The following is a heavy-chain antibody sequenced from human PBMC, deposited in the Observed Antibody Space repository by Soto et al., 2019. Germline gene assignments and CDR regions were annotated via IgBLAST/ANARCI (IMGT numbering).Heavy chain of an antibody. CDR2: ISAYNGNT. Sequence: ASVKVSCKASGYTFTSYGISWVRQAPGQGLEWMGWISAYNGNTNYAQKLQGRVTMTTDTSTSTAYMELRSLRSDDTAVYYCARAPLLLMITFGGVIVDYWGQGTLVTVSS. V-gene: IGHV1-18*01. D-gene: IGHD3-16*02. J-gene: IGHJ4*02. CDR3: ARAPLLLMITFGGVIVDY. CDR1: GYTFTSYG.